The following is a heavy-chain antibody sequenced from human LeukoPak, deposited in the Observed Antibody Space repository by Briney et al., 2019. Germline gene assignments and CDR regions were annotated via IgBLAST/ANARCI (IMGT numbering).Heavy chain of an antibody. Sequence: PGGSLRLSCAASGFTFTSCSMNWVRQAPGKGLEWVSYITSSSNTIYYADSVKGRFTISRDNAKNSLYLQMNSLRAEDTAVYYCARGNLPGYTYGSVYWGQGTLVTVSS. CDR3: ARGNLPGYTYGSVY. CDR2: ITSSSNTI. J-gene: IGHJ4*02. D-gene: IGHD5-18*01. V-gene: IGHV3-48*01. CDR1: GFTFTSCS.